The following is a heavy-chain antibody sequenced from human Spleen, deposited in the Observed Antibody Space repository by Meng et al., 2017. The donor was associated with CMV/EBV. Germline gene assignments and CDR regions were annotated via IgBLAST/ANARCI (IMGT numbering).Heavy chain of an antibody. J-gene: IGHJ4*02. D-gene: IGHD4-17*01. V-gene: IGHV2-5*02. CDR1: GFSLITSGVG. Sequence: LNGSGPTLVKHTQLLTLTLTFSGFSLITSGVGVGWIRQPSGKALEWLALIYWDDDKRYSPSLKSRLTITKDTSKNQVVLTMTNMDPVDTATYYCAHRRGYGDYEDYFDYWGQGTLVTVSS. CDR2: IYWDDDK. CDR3: AHRRGYGDYEDYFDY.